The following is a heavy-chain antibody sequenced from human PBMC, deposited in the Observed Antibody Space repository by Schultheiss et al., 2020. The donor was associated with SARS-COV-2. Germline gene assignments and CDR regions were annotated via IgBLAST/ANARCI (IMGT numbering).Heavy chain of an antibody. V-gene: IGHV3-23*01. J-gene: IGHJ4*02. CDR3: AKGSITIYTGGFDY. D-gene: IGHD3-9*01. CDR2: ISGPGSTT. Sequence: GGSLRLSCAASGFTFSSNAMSWVRQAPGKGLEWVSAISGPGSTTYYADSVKGRVTISRDNSKNTLYLQMNSLRAEDTAVYYCAKGSITIYTGGFDYWGQGTLVTVSS. CDR1: GFTFSSNA.